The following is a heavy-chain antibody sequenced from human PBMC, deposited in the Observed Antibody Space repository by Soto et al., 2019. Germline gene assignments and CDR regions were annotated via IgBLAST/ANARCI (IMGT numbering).Heavy chain of an antibody. V-gene: IGHV4-38-2*01. CDR2: IDHRGNT. D-gene: IGHD3-10*01. J-gene: IGHJ4*02. CDR1: GSSLTTGYY. CDR3: ARVKLPGRGRFHD. Sequence: SETLSLTCAVAGSSLTTGYYWGWIRPPPGKGLEGIGSIDHRGNTYYNPSLKRRVTLSIDTSKHPFSLKLRSVTAADTAMSYCARVKLPGRGRFHDWGQGTLV.